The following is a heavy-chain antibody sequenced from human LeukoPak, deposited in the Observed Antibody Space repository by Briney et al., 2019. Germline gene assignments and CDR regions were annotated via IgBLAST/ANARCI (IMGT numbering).Heavy chain of an antibody. CDR2: ISYDGSNK. CDR1: GFTFSSYG. Sequence: PGGSLRLSCAASGFTFSSYGMHWVRQAPGKGLEWVAVISYDGSNKYYADSVKGRFTISRDNSKNTLYLQMNSLRVEDTAVYYCARDYDGNIRGYFDYSGQGTLVTVYS. V-gene: IGHV3-30*03. D-gene: IGHD4-23*01. CDR3: ARDYDGNIRGYFDY. J-gene: IGHJ4*02.